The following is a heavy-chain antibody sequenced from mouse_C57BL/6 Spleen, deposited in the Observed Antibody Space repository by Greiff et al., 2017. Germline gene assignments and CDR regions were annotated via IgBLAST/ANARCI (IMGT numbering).Heavy chain of an antibody. CDR1: GYSITSGYD. D-gene: IGHD4-1*01. Sequence: EVQRVESGPGMVKPSQSLSLTCTVTGYSITSGYDWHWIRHFPGNKLEWMGYISYSGSTNYNPSLKSRISITHDTSKNHFFLKLNSVTTEDTATYYCVRGILGPYWYFDVWGTGTTVTVSS. CDR3: VRGILGPYWYFDV. J-gene: IGHJ1*03. CDR2: ISYSGST. V-gene: IGHV3-1*01.